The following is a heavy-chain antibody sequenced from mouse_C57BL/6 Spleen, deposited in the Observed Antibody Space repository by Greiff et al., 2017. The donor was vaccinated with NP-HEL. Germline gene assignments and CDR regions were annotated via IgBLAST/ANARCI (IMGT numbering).Heavy chain of an antibody. D-gene: IGHD3-2*02. CDR2: IYPRDGST. Sequence: QVQLQQSGPELVKPGASVKLSCKASGYTFTSYDIHWVKQRPGQGLEWIGWIYPRDGSTTYNEKFKGQATLTVDTSSSTAYLELHSLTSEDSAVYFCARRSSGYPSFDYWGQGTTLTVSS. J-gene: IGHJ2*01. CDR3: ARRSSGYPSFDY. V-gene: IGHV1-85*01. CDR1: GYTFTSYD.